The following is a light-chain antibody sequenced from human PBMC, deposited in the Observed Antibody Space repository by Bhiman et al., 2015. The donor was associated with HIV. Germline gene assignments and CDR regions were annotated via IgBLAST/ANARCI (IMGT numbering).Light chain of an antibody. Sequence: QSALTQPASVSGSPGQSITISCTGTSSDIGSYSFVSWYQQHPGKAPRLTIYDVSNRASGVSNRFSGSRSGDKAFLTISGLQAEDEADYYCSSFTRSNSFVFGTGTKVTVL. J-gene: IGLJ1*01. V-gene: IGLV2-14*03. CDR1: SSDIGSYSF. CDR2: DVS. CDR3: SSFTRSNSFV.